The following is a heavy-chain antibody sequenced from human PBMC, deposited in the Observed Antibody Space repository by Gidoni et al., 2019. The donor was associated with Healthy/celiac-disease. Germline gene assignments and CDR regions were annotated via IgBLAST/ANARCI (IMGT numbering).Heavy chain of an antibody. Sequence: EVQLVESGGGLVQPGGSLRLSCAASGFTFSSYEMNWVRPAPGKGLGWVSYISSSGSTIYYADSVKGRFTISRDNAKNSLYLQMNSLRAEDTAVYYCARDREQQLDRGYYYYYGMDVWGQGTTVTVSS. D-gene: IGHD6-13*01. V-gene: IGHV3-48*03. CDR2: ISSSGSTI. J-gene: IGHJ6*02. CDR1: GFTFSSYE. CDR3: ARDREQQLDRGYYYYYGMDV.